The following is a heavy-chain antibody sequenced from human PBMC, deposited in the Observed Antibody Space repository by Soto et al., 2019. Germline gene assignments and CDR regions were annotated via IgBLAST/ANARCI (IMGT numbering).Heavy chain of an antibody. J-gene: IGHJ5*02. V-gene: IGHV3-33*01. D-gene: IGHD2-15*01. CDR1: GFIFSDYV. CDR2: IWYDGTNK. Sequence: QVQLVESGGGVVQPGRSLRLSCAASGFIFSDYVMHWVRQAPGKGLEWVAVIWYDGTNKYYQDSVKGRFTISRDNSKNTLYLQMNSLRAEDTAVYYCARESDKTLSWFDPWGQGTLVTVSS. CDR3: ARESDKTLSWFDP.